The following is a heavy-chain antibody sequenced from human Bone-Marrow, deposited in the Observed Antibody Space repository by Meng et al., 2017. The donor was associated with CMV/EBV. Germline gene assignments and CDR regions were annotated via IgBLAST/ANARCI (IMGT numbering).Heavy chain of an antibody. CDR2: INHSGST. CDR3: LELDFDY. V-gene: IGHV4-34*03. CDR1: GGSIKNYY. Sequence: SETLSLTCTVSGGSIKNYYWTWIRQPPGKGLEWIGEINHSGSTNYNPSLKSRVTISVDTSKNQFSLRLSSVTAADTAVYYCLELDFDYWGQGTLVTVSS. D-gene: IGHD1-7*01. J-gene: IGHJ4*02.